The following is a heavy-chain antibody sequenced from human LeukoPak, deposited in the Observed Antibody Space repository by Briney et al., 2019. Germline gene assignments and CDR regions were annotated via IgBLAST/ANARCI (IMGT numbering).Heavy chain of an antibody. D-gene: IGHD3-22*01. CDR3: AKESGMIVLDLTDAFDI. CDR1: GFTFSSYA. Sequence: PGGSLRLSCAASGFTFSSYAMSWVRQAPGKGLEWVSAISGSGGSTYYADSVKGRFTISRDNSKNTLYLQMNSLRAEDTAVYYCAKESGMIVLDLTDAFDIWGQGTMVTVSS. CDR2: ISGSGGST. V-gene: IGHV3-23*01. J-gene: IGHJ3*02.